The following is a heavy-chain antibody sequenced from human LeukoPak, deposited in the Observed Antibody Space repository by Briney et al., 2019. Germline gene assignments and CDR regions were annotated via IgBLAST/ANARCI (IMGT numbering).Heavy chain of an antibody. J-gene: IGHJ6*02. CDR2: IYSSGST. CDR1: GGSISSSSYY. CDR3: ARIYDFWSGSRGYYYGMDV. V-gene: IGHV4-39*01. Sequence: PSETLSLTCTVSGGSISSSSYYWGWIRQPPGKGLEWIGSIYSSGSTYYNPSLKSRVTISVDTSKNQFSLKLSSVTAADTAVYYCARIYDFWSGSRGYYYGMDVWGQGNTVTVSS. D-gene: IGHD3-3*01.